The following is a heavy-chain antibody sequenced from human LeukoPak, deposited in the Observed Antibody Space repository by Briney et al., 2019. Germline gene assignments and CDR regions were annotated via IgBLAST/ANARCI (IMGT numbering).Heavy chain of an antibody. CDR1: GDTFTTYA. D-gene: IGHD1-26*01. Sequence: SVKVSCKTSGDTFTTYAIIWVRQAPGQGLEWMGGIIPIFGTANYAQKFQGRVTITADKSTSTAYMELSSLRSEDTAVYYCAGEEEDDSGSYQKPFDYWGQGTLVTVSS. CDR2: IIPIFGTA. CDR3: AGEEEDDSGSYQKPFDY. V-gene: IGHV1-69*06. J-gene: IGHJ4*02.